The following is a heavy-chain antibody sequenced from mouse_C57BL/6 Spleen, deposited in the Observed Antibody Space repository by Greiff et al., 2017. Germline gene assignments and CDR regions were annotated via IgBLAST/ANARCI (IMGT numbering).Heavy chain of an antibody. Sequence: QVQLQQSGPELVKPGASVKISCKASGYAFSSSWMNWVKQRPGKGLEWIGRIYPGDGDTNYNGKFKGKATLTADKSSSTADMQLSSLTSEDSAVYFCARSGAYYSNYDAMDYWGQGTSVTVSS. CDR1: GYAFSSSW. V-gene: IGHV1-82*01. D-gene: IGHD2-5*01. J-gene: IGHJ4*01. CDR2: IYPGDGDT. CDR3: ARSGAYYSNYDAMDY.